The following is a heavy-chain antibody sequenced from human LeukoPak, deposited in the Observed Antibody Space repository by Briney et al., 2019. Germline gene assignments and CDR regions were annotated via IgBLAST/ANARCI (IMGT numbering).Heavy chain of an antibody. V-gene: IGHV3-48*01. J-gene: IGHJ4*02. D-gene: IGHD2-8*01. CDR2: ISSSSSTI. CDR1: GFTFSSYS. CDR3: AREAYCTNGVCYFDY. Sequence: PGGSLRLSCAASGFTFSSYSMNWVRQAPGKGPEWVSYISSSSSTIYYADSVKGRFTISRDNAKNSLYLQMNSLRAEDTAVYYCAREAYCTNGVCYFDYWGQGTLVTVSS.